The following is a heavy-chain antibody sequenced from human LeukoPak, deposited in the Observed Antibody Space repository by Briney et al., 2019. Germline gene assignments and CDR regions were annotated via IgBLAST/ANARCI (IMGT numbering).Heavy chain of an antibody. Sequence: PSETLSLTCTVSGGSISSYYWSWIRQPPGKGLEWIGYIYYSGSTNYNPSLKSRVTISVDTSKNQFSLKLSSVTAADTAVYYCARSPQQWLVRVTGAFDIWGQGTMVTVSS. V-gene: IGHV4-59*08. D-gene: IGHD6-19*01. CDR1: GGSISSYY. CDR2: IYYSGST. J-gene: IGHJ3*02. CDR3: ARSPQQWLVRVTGAFDI.